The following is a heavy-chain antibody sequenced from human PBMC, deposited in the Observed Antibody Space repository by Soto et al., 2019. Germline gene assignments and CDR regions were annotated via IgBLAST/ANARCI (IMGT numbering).Heavy chain of an antibody. CDR2: ISAYNGNT. CDR1: GYTFTSYG. CDR3: SRGGYYDFWSGYSTKTNWFDP. J-gene: IGHJ5*02. V-gene: IGHV1-18*01. Sequence: QVQLVQSGAEVKKPGASVKVSCKASGYTFTSYGISWVRQAPGQGLEWMGWISAYNGNTNYAQKLQGRVTMTTDTATSTAYMELRSLRSDGTAVYYCSRGGYYDFWSGYSTKTNWFDPWGQGTMVTVSS. D-gene: IGHD3-3*01.